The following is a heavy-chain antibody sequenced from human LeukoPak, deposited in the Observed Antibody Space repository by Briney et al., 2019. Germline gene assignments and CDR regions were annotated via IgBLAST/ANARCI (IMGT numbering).Heavy chain of an antibody. D-gene: IGHD6-13*01. CDR2: IYYSGST. J-gene: IGHJ4*02. Sequence: SGTLSLTCTVSGGSISSYYWSWIRQPPGKGLEWIGYIYYSGSTNYNPSLKSRVTISVDTSKNQFSLKLSSVTAADTAVYYCARSILRGGQLATFDYWGQGTLVTVSS. CDR3: ARSILRGGQLATFDY. V-gene: IGHV4-59*01. CDR1: GGSISSYY.